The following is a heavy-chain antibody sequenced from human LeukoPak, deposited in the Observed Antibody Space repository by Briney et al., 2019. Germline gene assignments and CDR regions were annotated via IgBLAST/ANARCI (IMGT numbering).Heavy chain of an antibody. CDR2: IYYSGST. CDR3: ARGVVAGTHNDY. Sequence: SKTLSLTCTVSGGSISSSSYDWGSIRQPPGKGLEWIGSIYYSGSTYYNPSLKSRVTISVDTSKNQFSLKLSSVTAADTAVYYCARGVVAGTHNDYWGQGTLVTVSS. CDR1: GGSISSSSYD. V-gene: IGHV4-39*01. D-gene: IGHD6-19*01. J-gene: IGHJ4*02.